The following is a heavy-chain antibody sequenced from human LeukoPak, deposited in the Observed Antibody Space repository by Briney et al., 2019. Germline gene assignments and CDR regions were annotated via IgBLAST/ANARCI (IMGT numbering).Heavy chain of an antibody. CDR1: GFTFSSYS. Sequence: PGGSLRLSCAASGFTFSSYSMNWVRQAPGKGLEWVSSISSSSSYIYYADSVKGRFTISRDNAKNSLYLQMNSLRAEDTAVYYCARALDSSSAEFDYWGQGTLVTVSS. V-gene: IGHV3-21*01. J-gene: IGHJ4*02. D-gene: IGHD6-6*01. CDR3: ARALDSSSAEFDY. CDR2: ISSSSSYI.